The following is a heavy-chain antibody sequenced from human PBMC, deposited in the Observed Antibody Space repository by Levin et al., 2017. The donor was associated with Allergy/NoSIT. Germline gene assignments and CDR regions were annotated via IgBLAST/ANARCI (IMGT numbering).Heavy chain of an antibody. CDR3: ARGRSSLDS. CDR1: GGSISSYY. Sequence: PSETLSLTCTVSGGSISSYYWSWIRQPPGKGLEWLGFIYYSGSSNYNPSLKSRVTISVDTSKNQFSLKLSSVTAADTAVYYCARGRSSLDSWGQGTLVTVSS. D-gene: IGHD4-17*01. CDR2: IYYSGSS. V-gene: IGHV4-59*01. J-gene: IGHJ4*02.